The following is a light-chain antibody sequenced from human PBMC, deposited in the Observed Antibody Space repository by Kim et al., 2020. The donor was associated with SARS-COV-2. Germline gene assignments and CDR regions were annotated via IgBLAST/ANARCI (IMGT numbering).Light chain of an antibody. CDR1: QNVNNY. CDR3: QHRNNRPVT. Sequence: EVVLTQSPATLSLSPGDRATLSCRASQNVNNYLAWYQQKPGQPPRLLLYDVSNRATGIPARFSGTGSGADFTLTISSLEPEDFAVYYCQHRNNRPVTFGGGTKVDIK. J-gene: IGKJ4*01. V-gene: IGKV3-11*01. CDR2: DVS.